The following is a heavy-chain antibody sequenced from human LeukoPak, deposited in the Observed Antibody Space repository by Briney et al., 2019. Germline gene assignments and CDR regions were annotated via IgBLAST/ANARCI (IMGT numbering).Heavy chain of an antibody. Sequence: SETLSLTCAVYGGSFSGYYWSWIRQPPGKGLEWIGEINHSGSTNYNPSLKSRVTISVDTSKNQFSLKLSSVTAADTAVYYCAALGQYYDILTGSHPYFDYWGQGTLVTVSS. CDR2: INHSGST. V-gene: IGHV4-34*01. CDR3: AALGQYYDILTGSHPYFDY. D-gene: IGHD3-9*01. CDR1: GGSFSGYY. J-gene: IGHJ4*02.